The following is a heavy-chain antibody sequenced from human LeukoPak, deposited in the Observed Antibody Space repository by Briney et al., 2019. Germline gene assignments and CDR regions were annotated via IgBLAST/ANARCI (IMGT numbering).Heavy chain of an antibody. CDR2: ISWNSGSI. J-gene: IGHJ4*02. CDR1: GFTFDDYA. Sequence: GRSLRLSCAASGFTFDDYAMHWVRQAPGKGLEWVSGISWNSGSIGYADSVKGRFTISRDNAKNSLYLQMNSLRAEDTALYYCAKDIGQWLASGGFDYWGQGTLVTVSS. CDR3: AKDIGQWLASGGFDY. D-gene: IGHD6-19*01. V-gene: IGHV3-9*01.